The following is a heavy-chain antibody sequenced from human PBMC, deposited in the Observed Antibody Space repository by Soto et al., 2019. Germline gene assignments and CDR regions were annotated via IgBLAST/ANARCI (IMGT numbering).Heavy chain of an antibody. CDR2: ISAYNGNT. J-gene: IGHJ6*02. V-gene: IGHV1-18*01. Sequence: QVQLVQSGAEVKKPGASVKVSCKASGYTFTNYGITWVRQAPGQGLEWMGWISAYNGNTNYAQKLKGRVTMTTATSTTTAYMELRSLRSDDTAVYYCASSYYGSGTPYYYGMDVWGQGTTVTVSS. D-gene: IGHD3-10*01. CDR3: ASSYYGSGTPYYYGMDV. CDR1: GYTFTNYG.